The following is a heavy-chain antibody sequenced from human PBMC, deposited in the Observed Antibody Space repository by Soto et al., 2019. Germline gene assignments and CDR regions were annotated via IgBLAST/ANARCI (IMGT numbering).Heavy chain of an antibody. D-gene: IGHD2-15*01. Sequence: QVQLQQWGAGLLKPSETLSLTCDVYGGSFSGYYWSWIRQPPGKGLEWIGEINHSGSTNYNPYLKSRVTRSVHPSKDQFSLKRSSVTAAATALYYCARRWMVVSATLYLWGQGTLVTVSS. J-gene: IGHJ4*02. CDR3: ARRWMVVSATLYL. CDR1: GGSFSGYY. CDR2: INHSGST. V-gene: IGHV4-34*01.